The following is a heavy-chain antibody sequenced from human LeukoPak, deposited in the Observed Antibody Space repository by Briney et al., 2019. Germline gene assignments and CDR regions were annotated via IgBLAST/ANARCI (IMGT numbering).Heavy chain of an antibody. D-gene: IGHD6-6*01. CDR2: ISGSGGST. CDR3: AKDFRVQQLVPKPLGY. Sequence: GGSLRLSCAASGFTFSSYAVSWVRQAPGKGLEWVSAISGSGGSTYYADSVKGRFTISRDNSKNTLYLQMNSLRAEDTAVYYCAKDFRVQQLVPKPLGYWGQGTLVTVSS. V-gene: IGHV3-23*01. CDR1: GFTFSSYA. J-gene: IGHJ4*02.